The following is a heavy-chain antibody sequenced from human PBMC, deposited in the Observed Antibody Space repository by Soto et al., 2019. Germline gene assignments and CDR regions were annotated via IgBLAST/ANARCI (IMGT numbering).Heavy chain of an antibody. Sequence: QVQLQESGPGLVKPSQTLSLTCTVSGGPISSGGYYWSWIRQHPGKGLEWIGYIYYSGSTYYNPSLKSRVTISVDTSKNQFAQKLSSVAAADTAVYYCARMRRVEMATISPLGYYYYGMDVWGQGTTVTVSS. J-gene: IGHJ6*02. D-gene: IGHD5-12*01. CDR2: IYYSGST. CDR3: ARMRRVEMATISPLGYYYYGMDV. CDR1: GGPISSGGYY. V-gene: IGHV4-31*03.